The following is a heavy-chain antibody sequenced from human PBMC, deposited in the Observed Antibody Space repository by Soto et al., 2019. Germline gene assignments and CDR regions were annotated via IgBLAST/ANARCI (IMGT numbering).Heavy chain of an antibody. D-gene: IGHD2-2*01. CDR3: AKLYYCRTTSCYPHDY. Sequence: SETLSLTCTVSGGSISSGGYYWSWIRQHPGKGLEWIGYIYYSGSTYYNPSLKSRVTISVDNSKNMLYLKMNSLRAEDTAVYFCAKLYYCRTTSCYPHDYWGQGTLVTVSS. V-gene: IGHV4-31*03. J-gene: IGHJ4*02. CDR2: IYYSGST. CDR1: GGSISSGGYY.